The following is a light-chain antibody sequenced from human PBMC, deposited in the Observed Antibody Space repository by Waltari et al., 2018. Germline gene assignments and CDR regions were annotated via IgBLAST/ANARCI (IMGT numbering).Light chain of an antibody. J-gene: IGLJ2*01. Sequence: SSELTQDPAVSVALGQTIRITCQRDSLRSGDANWDQQKPGQAPVLVMFGENNRPSGIPDRFSGSISGSTTSLTITGAQAEDEADYYCNSRDNRGQGVVFGGGTKVTVL. CDR1: SLRSGD. V-gene: IGLV3-19*01. CDR3: NSRDNRGQGVV. CDR2: GEN.